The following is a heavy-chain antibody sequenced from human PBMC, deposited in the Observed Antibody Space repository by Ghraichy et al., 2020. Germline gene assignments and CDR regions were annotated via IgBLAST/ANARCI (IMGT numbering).Heavy chain of an antibody. D-gene: IGHD5-18*01. CDR2: IYYSGST. Sequence: SQTLSLTCTVSGGSISSYYWSWIRQPPGKGLEWIGYIYYSGSTNYNPSLKSRVTISVDTSKNQFSLKLSSVTAADTAVYYCARGGYSPTNPWTKLKYYFDYWGQGTLVTVSS. J-gene: IGHJ4*02. V-gene: IGHV4-59*01. CDR1: GGSISSYY. CDR3: ARGGYSPTNPWTKLKYYFDY.